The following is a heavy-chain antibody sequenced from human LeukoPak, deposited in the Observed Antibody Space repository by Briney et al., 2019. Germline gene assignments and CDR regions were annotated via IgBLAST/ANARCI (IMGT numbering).Heavy chain of an antibody. V-gene: IGHV1-46*01. Sequence: ASVKVSCKASGYTFTRYYMHGVRQAPGQGLEWMGIISPSGASTTYAQNFQGRVTMTRDMSTSTVYMELSSLKSEDTAVYYCARGSSRSPRDAFDIWGQGTMVTVSS. J-gene: IGHJ3*02. CDR3: ARGSSRSPRDAFDI. CDR2: ISPSGAST. CDR1: GYTFTRYY.